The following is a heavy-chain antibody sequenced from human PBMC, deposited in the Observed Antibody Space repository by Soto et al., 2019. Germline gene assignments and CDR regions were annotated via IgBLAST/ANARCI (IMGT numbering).Heavy chain of an antibody. V-gene: IGHV4-39*01. Sequence: PAETLYRTLTVSCGSISSGVYYWSWIRQPPVKGLEWIGSIYYSGITYYNPSLKSRVTISVDTSKDQFSLKLSSVTAADTAVYYCERYPENNSYHVMPAWRQGNTVT. CDR3: ERYPENNSYHVMPA. CDR2: IYYSGIT. J-gene: IGHJ6*02. CDR1: CGSISSGVYY.